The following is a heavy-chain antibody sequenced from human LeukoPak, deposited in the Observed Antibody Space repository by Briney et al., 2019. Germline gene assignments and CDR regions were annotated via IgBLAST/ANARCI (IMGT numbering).Heavy chain of an antibody. CDR2: INPNSGGT. CDR3: ARDRGATVTTYYFDY. Sequence: ASVKVPCKASGYTFTGYYMHWVRQAPGQGLEWMGWINPNSGGTNYAQKFQGWVAMTRDTSISTAYMELSRLRSDDTAVYYCARDRGATVTTYYFDYWGQGTLVTVSS. D-gene: IGHD4-17*01. J-gene: IGHJ4*02. CDR1: GYTFTGYY. V-gene: IGHV1-2*04.